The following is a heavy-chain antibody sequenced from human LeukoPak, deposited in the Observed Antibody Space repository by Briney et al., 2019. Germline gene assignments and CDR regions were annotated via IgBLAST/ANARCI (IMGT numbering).Heavy chain of an antibody. Sequence: GGSLRLSCAASGFTFSSYGMHWVRQAPGKGLEWVAVISYDGSNKYYADSVKGRFTISRDNSKNTLYLQMNSLRAEDTAVYYCEKDSGSYSEFGIVDYWGQGTLVTVSS. CDR1: GFTFSSYG. D-gene: IGHD1-26*01. CDR2: ISYDGSNK. J-gene: IGHJ4*02. CDR3: EKDSGSYSEFGIVDY. V-gene: IGHV3-30*18.